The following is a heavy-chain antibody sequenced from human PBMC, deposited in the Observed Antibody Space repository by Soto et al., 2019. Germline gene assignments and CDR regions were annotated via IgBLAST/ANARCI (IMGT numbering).Heavy chain of an antibody. CDR3: ARAVEQSYYYSGMDV. J-gene: IGHJ6*02. Sequence: QVQLVQSGAEVKKPGSSVKVSCKASGGTFSSYGISWVRQAPGQGLEWMGGIIPIFGTANYAQKFQGRVTITADESTSTAYMELSRLRSEDTAVYYCARAVEQSYYYSGMDVWGQGTTVTVS. CDR2: IIPIFGTA. CDR1: GGTFSSYG. V-gene: IGHV1-69*12.